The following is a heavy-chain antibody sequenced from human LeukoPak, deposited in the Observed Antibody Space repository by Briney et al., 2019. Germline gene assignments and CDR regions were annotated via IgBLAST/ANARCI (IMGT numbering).Heavy chain of an antibody. CDR1: GGSFSGYY. CDR2: INHSGST. D-gene: IGHD2-21*02. V-gene: IGHV4-34*01. CDR3: ARRHCGGDCYPEPSHYFDY. J-gene: IGHJ4*02. Sequence: PSETLSLTCAVYGGSFSGYYWSWIRQPPGKGLEWIGEINHSGSTNYNPSLKSRVTISVDTSKNQFSLKLSSVTAADTAVYYCARRHCGGDCYPEPSHYFDYWGQGTLVTVSS.